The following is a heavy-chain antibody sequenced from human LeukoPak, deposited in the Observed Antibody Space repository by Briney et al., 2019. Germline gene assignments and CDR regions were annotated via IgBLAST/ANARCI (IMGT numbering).Heavy chain of an antibody. CDR2: IIPIFGTA. J-gene: IGHJ4*02. D-gene: IGHD6-19*01. V-gene: IGHV1-69*13. Sequence: GASVKVSCKASGGTFSSYAISWVRQAPGQGLEWMGGIIPIFGTANYAQKFQGRVTITADESTSTAYMELRSLRSDDTAVYYCARQAGGYSSGWYQFHFDYWGQGTLVTVSS. CDR1: GGTFSSYA. CDR3: ARQAGGYSSGWYQFHFDY.